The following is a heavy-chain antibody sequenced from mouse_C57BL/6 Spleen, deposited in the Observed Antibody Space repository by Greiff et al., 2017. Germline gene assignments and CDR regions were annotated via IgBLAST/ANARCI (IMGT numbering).Heavy chain of an antibody. D-gene: IGHD2-2*01. CDR2: IHPNSGST. Sequence: QVQLQQPGAELVMPGASVKLSCKASGYTFTSYWMHWVKQRPGQGLEWIGMIHPNSGSTNYNEKFKSKATLTVDKSSSTAYMQLSSLTSEDSAVYYCARRGVTAAMDYWGQGTSVTVSS. V-gene: IGHV1-64*01. CDR1: GYTFTSYW. CDR3: ARRGVTAAMDY. J-gene: IGHJ4*01.